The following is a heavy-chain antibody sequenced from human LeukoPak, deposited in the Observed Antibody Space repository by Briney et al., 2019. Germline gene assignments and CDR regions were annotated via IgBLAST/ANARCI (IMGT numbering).Heavy chain of an antibody. J-gene: IGHJ4*02. CDR3: ARVFGPGSSYGYGIW. Sequence: GGPLRLSCAASGFTFSDHYMSWLRQAPGKGLEWVSYISSSSSYTNYADSVKRRFTISRDNVKNSLYLQMNSLRAEDTAVYYCARVFGPGSSYGYGIWWGQGSLVTVS. CDR2: ISSSSSYT. V-gene: IGHV3-11*06. CDR1: GFTFSDHY. D-gene: IGHD5-18*01.